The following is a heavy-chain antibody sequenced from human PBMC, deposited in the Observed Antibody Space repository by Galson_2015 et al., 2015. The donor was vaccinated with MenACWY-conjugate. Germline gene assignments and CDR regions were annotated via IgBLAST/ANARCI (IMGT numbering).Heavy chain of an antibody. J-gene: IGHJ6*02. CDR2: IDPVNSNV. V-gene: IGHV5-51*01. Sequence: QSGAEVKKPGESLTISCQGSGYTFTSYWIAWVRQMPGKGLQWMGLIDPVNSNVRYSPSFQGQVTISADESISTAYLQWSSLKASDTAMYYCARHPPGGRGMDVWGRGTTVTVSS. CDR1: GYTFTSYW. CDR3: ARHPPGGRGMDV. D-gene: IGHD1-26*01.